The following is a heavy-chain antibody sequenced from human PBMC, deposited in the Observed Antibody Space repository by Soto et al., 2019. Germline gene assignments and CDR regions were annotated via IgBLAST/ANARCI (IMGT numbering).Heavy chain of an antibody. Sequence: QVQLVQSGAEVKKPGSSVKVSCKASGYIFIHYYIHWVRQAPGQGLEWMAIINPNGGSTNYAQTFQSSVTVTNDPSTSTGSMELTSLGSDDTAVYFCARSLLQGDFWGQGTLVTVSS. V-gene: IGHV1-46*01. CDR1: GYIFIHYY. J-gene: IGHJ4*02. D-gene: IGHD2-21*01. CDR3: ARSLLQGDF. CDR2: INPNGGST.